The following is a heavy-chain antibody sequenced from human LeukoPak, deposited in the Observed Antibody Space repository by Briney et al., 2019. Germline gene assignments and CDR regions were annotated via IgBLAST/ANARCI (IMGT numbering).Heavy chain of an antibody. V-gene: IGHV4-59*11. CDR2: IFPSGST. D-gene: IGHD5-12*01. Sequence: SETLSLTCNVSAGFMSGHYWTWIRQPPGKGLDWIGCIFPSGSTNYNPSLKSRVTISVDTSKNQFSLSLRSVTAADTAVYYCARAVSGSDYWFDPWGQGTLVTVSS. CDR3: ARAVSGSDYWFDP. CDR1: AGFMSGHY. J-gene: IGHJ5*02.